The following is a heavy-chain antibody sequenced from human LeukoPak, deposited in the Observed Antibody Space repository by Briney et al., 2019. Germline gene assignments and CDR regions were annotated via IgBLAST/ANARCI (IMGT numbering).Heavy chain of an antibody. CDR2: IKQDGGEK. CDR1: GFTLSTYW. Sequence: PGGSLRLSCAASGFTLSTYWMNWVRQAPGKGLEWVANIKQDGGEKNYAASVNGRFTVSRDNAKNSLYLQMDSLRAEDTAVYYCARGGTHSFYWGQGTLVTVSS. D-gene: IGHD1-26*01. CDR3: ARGGTHSFY. V-gene: IGHV3-7*01. J-gene: IGHJ4*02.